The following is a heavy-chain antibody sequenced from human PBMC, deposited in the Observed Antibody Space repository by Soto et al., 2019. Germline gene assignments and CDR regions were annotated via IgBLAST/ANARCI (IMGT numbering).Heavy chain of an antibody. CDR3: ARDGHGAAAGTWFDP. D-gene: IGHD6-13*01. J-gene: IGHJ5*02. V-gene: IGHV1-2*02. CDR2: INPNSGGT. Sequence: GASVKVSCKASGYTFTGYYMHWVRQAPGQGLEWMGWINPNSGGTNYAQKFQGRVTMTRDTSISTAYMELSRLRSDDTAVYYCARDGHGAAAGTWFDPWGQGTLVTVSS. CDR1: GYTFTGYY.